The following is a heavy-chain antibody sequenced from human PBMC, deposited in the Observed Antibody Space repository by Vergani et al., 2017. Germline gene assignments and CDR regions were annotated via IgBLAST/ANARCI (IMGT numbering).Heavy chain of an antibody. CDR2: IQFDGSNQ. CDR3: AKHFRGWGIDY. CDR1: GFTLSNYD. D-gene: IGHD3-16*01. V-gene: IGHV3-30*02. Sequence: QVQLVESGGGVVQRGGSLTLSCATSGFTLSNYDMQWIRQGPGKGLEFVAFIQFDGSNQYYADSVKGRFTLSRDFSKNTLYLQMNSLRTADTATYYCAKHFRGWGIDYWGQGTQVIVSS. J-gene: IGHJ4*02.